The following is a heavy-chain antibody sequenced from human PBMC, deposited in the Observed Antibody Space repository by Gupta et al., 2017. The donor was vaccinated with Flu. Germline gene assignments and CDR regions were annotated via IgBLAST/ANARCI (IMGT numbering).Heavy chain of an antibody. CDR2: INSDTGGP. V-gene: IGHV1-2*07. CDR1: GYTFTNYY. J-gene: IGHJ4*02. CDR3: VREPLMLADRRGYDY. D-gene: IGHD2-8*01. Sequence: QVQLVQSGAEVMRPGASVKISCKASGYTFTNYYIHCVRQAPGQGLEWLGMINSDTGGPIYPHKFQDRVTMSRDTSTSTVYMEVSSLTSEDTAVYYCVREPLMLADRRGYDYWGQGTLVTVTS.